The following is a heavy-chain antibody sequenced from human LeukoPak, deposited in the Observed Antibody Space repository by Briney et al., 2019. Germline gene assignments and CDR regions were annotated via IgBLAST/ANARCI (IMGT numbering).Heavy chain of an antibody. CDR2: INSDGSFT. CDR1: GFTFRTFW. Sequence: GGSLRLSCAASGFTFRTFWMHWVRQAPGKGLVWVSRINSDGSFTNYADSVKGRFTISRDYAKNTLYLRVNSLRGEDTAIYYCATSGRYAENAFDIWGQGTMVTVSS. CDR3: ATSGRYAENAFDI. D-gene: IGHD3-16*01. J-gene: IGHJ3*02. V-gene: IGHV3-74*01.